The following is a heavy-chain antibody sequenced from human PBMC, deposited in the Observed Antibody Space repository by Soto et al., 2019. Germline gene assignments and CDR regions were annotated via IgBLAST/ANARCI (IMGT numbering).Heavy chain of an antibody. CDR1: EFTLSGYW. CDR3: ARGHYGMDV. J-gene: IGHJ6*02. Sequence: EEQLVESGGGLVQPGGSLRLSCAASEFTLSGYWMTWVRQAPGKGLEWVANINQDESEKYYVDSVKGRFTISRDNAKNSLYLQMNSLSAEDTGVYYCARGHYGMDVWGQGTTVTVSS. CDR2: INQDESEK. V-gene: IGHV3-7*04.